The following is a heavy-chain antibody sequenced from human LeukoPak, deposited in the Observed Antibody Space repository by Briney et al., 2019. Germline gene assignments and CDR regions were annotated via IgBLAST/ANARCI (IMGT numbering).Heavy chain of an antibody. CDR1: GYTFTDYY. V-gene: IGHV1-2*02. J-gene: IGHJ4*02. CDR3: ARARSGWYLDY. Sequence: EASVKVSCKASGYTFTDYYMHWVRQAPGQGVEWMGWINPNSGGTNYAQKFQGRVTMTRDTSLSTAYMELSRLRSDDTAVYYCARARSGWYLDYWGQGILVTVSS. D-gene: IGHD6-19*01. CDR2: INPNSGGT.